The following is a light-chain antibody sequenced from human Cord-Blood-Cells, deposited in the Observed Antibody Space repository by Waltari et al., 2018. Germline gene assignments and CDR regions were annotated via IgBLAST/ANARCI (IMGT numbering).Light chain of an antibody. J-gene: IGLJ3*02. CDR1: SSDVSGHNY. CDR3: SSYTSSSTWV. CDR2: DVS. V-gene: IGLV2-14*03. Sequence: QSAMTQPASVSGSLGQSITISCTGTSSDVSGHNYVSWYQQHPGKAPKLMIYDVSNRPSGVSNRFSGSKSGNTASLTISGLQAEDEADYYCSSYTSSSTWVFGGGTKLTVL.